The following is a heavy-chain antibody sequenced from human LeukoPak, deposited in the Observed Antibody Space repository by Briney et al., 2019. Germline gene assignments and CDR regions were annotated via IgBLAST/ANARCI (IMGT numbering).Heavy chain of an antibody. CDR3: ARGGGLDV. CDR2: INHNGNVN. J-gene: IGHJ6*02. V-gene: IGHV3-7*03. D-gene: IGHD3-16*01. Sequence: GGSLRLSCAASGFTFSSYWINWARQAPGKGLEWVASINHNGNVNYYVDSVKGRYTISRDNAKNSLYLQMSNLRAEDTAVYFCARGGGLDVWGQGATVTVSS. CDR1: GFTFSSYW.